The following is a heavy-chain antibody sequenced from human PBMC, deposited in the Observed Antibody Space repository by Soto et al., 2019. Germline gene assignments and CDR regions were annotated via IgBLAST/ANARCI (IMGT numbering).Heavy chain of an antibody. D-gene: IGHD3-16*01. CDR3: ARGEQVNWFDP. CDR2: IIPILGIA. CDR1: GGTFSSYT. Sequence: QVQLVQSGAEVKKPGSSVKVSCKASGGTFSSYTISWVRQAPGQGLEWMGRIIPILGIANYAQKFQGRVTXTXAKSTSTAYMELSSLRSEDTAVYYCARGEQVNWFDPWGQGTLVTVSS. V-gene: IGHV1-69*02. J-gene: IGHJ5*02.